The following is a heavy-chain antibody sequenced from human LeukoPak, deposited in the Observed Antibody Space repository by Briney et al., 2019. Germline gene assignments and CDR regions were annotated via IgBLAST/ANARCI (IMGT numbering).Heavy chain of an antibody. CDR3: ARSLGYCSRTSCYGYFQH. D-gene: IGHD2-2*01. V-gene: IGHV1-46*01. Sequence: ASVKLSCKASGYTFTSYYMHWVRQAPGQGLEWRGIINPSGGSTSYAQKFQGRVNMTRDMSTSTAYMELSSLRSEDTAVYYCARSLGYCSRTSCYGYFQHWGQGTLVTVSS. CDR2: INPSGGST. CDR1: GYTFTSYY. J-gene: IGHJ1*01.